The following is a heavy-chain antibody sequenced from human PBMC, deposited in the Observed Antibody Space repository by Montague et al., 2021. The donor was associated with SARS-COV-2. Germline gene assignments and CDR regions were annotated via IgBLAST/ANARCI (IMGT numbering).Heavy chain of an antibody. CDR2: IYSTGSS. Sequence: SETLSLTCTVSGGSIISYYWSWIRQYPGRRLEWIGYIYSTGSSDYNPSLESRVTMSIDMSKNQFSLNLTSMTAADTAVYYCARRGGWPYFDFWSQGTLVTVSS. CDR3: ARRGGWPYFDF. J-gene: IGHJ4*02. D-gene: IGHD6-19*01. CDR1: GGSIISYY. V-gene: IGHV4-59*08.